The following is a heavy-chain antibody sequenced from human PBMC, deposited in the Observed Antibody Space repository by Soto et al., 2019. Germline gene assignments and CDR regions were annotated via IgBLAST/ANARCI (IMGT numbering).Heavy chain of an antibody. CDR2: FTVGNT. CDR3: AKAYSTGWKVYYYDY. J-gene: IGHJ4*02. Sequence: EVQLLESGGGLVQPGGSLRLSCAASGLTFRGYGMSWVRQAPGKGLEWVPSFTVGNTYYADSVKGRFTISRDNSKDTLYLQMNSLGAEDTAIYYCAKAYSTGWKVYYYDYWGQGTLVTVSS. D-gene: IGHD6-19*01. CDR1: GLTFRGYG. V-gene: IGHV3-23*01.